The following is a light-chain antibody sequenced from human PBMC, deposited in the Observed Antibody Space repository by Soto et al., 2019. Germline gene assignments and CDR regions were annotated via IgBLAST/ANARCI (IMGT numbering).Light chain of an antibody. Sequence: EIVLTQSPDTVSLSPGETATLSCRASQSVSSNYLAWYQQKPGQAPRLLIYGASSRATGIPDRFSSSGSGSDFTLTISRLEPEDFALLYCQQYDNSITFGQGTKLEIE. V-gene: IGKV3-20*01. J-gene: IGKJ5*01. CDR2: GAS. CDR3: QQYDNSIT. CDR1: QSVSSNY.